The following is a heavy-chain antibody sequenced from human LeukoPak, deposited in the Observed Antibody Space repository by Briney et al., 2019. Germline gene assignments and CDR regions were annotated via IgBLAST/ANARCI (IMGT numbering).Heavy chain of an antibody. J-gene: IGHJ4*02. Sequence: GRSLRLSCAASGFTFDDYAMHWVRQAPGKGLEWVSGISWNSGSIGYADSVKGRFTISRDNAKNSLYLQMNSLRAEDMALYYCAKGGLGIAVSFDSWGQGTLVTVSS. D-gene: IGHD6-19*01. CDR3: AKGGLGIAVSFDS. CDR2: ISWNSGSI. CDR1: GFTFDDYA. V-gene: IGHV3-9*03.